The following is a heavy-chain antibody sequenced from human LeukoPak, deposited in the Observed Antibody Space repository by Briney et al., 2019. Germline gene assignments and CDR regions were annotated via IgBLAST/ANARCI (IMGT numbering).Heavy chain of an antibody. Sequence: SETLSLTCAVYGGSFSGYYWSWIRQPPGKGLEWIGEINHSGSTNYNPSLKSRVTISVDTSKNQFSLKLSSVTAADTAVYYCARRTLRYRNWLDPWGQGTLVTVSS. CDR3: ARRTLRYRNWLDP. J-gene: IGHJ5*02. CDR2: INHSGST. V-gene: IGHV4-34*01. CDR1: GGSFSGYY. D-gene: IGHD3-9*01.